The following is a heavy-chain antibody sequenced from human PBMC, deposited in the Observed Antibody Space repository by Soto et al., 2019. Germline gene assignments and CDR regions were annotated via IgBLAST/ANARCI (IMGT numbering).Heavy chain of an antibody. CDR2: ISYDGSNK. CDR1: GFTFSSYA. CDR3: ARDTGSSGYDTGY. Sequence: GGSLRLSCAASGFTFSSYAMHWVRQAPGKGLEWVAVISYDGSNKYYADSVKGRFTISRDNSKNTLYLQMNSLRAEDTAVYYCARDTGSSGYDTGYWGQGTLVTVSS. V-gene: IGHV3-30-3*01. J-gene: IGHJ4*02. D-gene: IGHD5-12*01.